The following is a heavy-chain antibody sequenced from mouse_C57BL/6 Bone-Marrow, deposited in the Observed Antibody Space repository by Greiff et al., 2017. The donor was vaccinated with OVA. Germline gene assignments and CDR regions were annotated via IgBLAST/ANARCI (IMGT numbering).Heavy chain of an antibody. CDR3: ARSDYDPRGFDY. V-gene: IGHV1-54*01. CDR1: GYAFTNYL. Sequence: QVQLQQSGAELVRPGTSVKVSCKASGYAFTNYLIEWVKQRPGQGLEWIGVINPGSGGTNYNEKFKGKATLTADKSSSTAYMQLSSLTSEDSAVYFCARSDYDPRGFDYWGQGTTLTVSS. D-gene: IGHD2-4*01. J-gene: IGHJ2*01. CDR2: INPGSGGT.